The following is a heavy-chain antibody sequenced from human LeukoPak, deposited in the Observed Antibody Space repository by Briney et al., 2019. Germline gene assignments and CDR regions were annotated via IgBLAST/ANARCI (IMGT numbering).Heavy chain of an antibody. CDR1: GFTFSSYS. Sequence: GSLRLSCAASGFTFSSYSMNWVRQAPGKGLEWVSSISSSSSYIYYAVSVKGRFTISRDNAKNSLYLQMNSLRAEDTAVHYCARGIVVVPAARDAFDIWGQGTMVTVSS. V-gene: IGHV3-21*01. D-gene: IGHD2-2*01. CDR2: ISSSSSYI. CDR3: ARGIVVVPAARDAFDI. J-gene: IGHJ3*02.